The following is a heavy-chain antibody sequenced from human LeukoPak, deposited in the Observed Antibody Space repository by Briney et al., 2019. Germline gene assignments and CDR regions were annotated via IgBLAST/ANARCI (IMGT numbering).Heavy chain of an antibody. Sequence: SGTLSLTCAVYGGSFSGYYWSWIRQPPGKGLEWIGEINHSGSTNYNPSLKSRVTISVDTSKNQFSLKLSSVTAADTAVYYCARTPSSGSHFDYWGQGTLVTVSS. CDR2: INHSGST. J-gene: IGHJ4*02. V-gene: IGHV4-34*01. D-gene: IGHD1-26*01. CDR1: GGSFSGYY. CDR3: ARTPSSGSHFDY.